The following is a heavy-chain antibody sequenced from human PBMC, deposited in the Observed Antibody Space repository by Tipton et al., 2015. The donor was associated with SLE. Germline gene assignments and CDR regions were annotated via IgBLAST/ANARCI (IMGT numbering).Heavy chain of an antibody. CDR1: GLTFADYA. Sequence: SLRLSCATSGLTFADYAVTWVRQAPGKGLEWVSFIRSKSYGESRDYAASVKGRFTISRDDSKSIAYLQMNNLKADDTAVYYCTSDIAVTGTAYWGQGTLVTVSS. CDR2: IRSKSYGESR. CDR3: TSDIAVTGTAY. J-gene: IGHJ4*02. V-gene: IGHV3-49*04. D-gene: IGHD6-19*01.